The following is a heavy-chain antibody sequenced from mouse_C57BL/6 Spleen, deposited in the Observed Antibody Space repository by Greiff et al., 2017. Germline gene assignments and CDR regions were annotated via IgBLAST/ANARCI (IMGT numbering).Heavy chain of an antibody. D-gene: IGHD2-4*01. Sequence: VQLQQSGPELVKPGASVKISCKASGYSFTGYYMNWVKQSPEKSLEWIGEINPSTGGTTYNQKFKAKATLTVDKSSSTAYMQLKSLTSEDSAVYYCAIGGLRPHYYAMDYWGQGTSVTVSS. J-gene: IGHJ4*01. V-gene: IGHV1-42*01. CDR3: AIGGLRPHYYAMDY. CDR1: GYSFTGYY. CDR2: INPSTGGT.